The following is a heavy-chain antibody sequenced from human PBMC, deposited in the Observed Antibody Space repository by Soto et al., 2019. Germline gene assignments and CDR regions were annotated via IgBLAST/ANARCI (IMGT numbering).Heavy chain of an antibody. CDR3: ARGTGYYYGMDV. V-gene: IGHV1-69*13. CDR2: IIPIFGTA. J-gene: IGHJ6*02. CDR1: GGTFSIYA. Sequence: SVKVSCKPSGGTFSIYAISCVLQAPGQGLEWMGGIIPIFGTADYTQKFQGRVTITADESTSTAYMELSSLRSEDTAVYYCARGTGYYYGMDVWGQGTTVTVS.